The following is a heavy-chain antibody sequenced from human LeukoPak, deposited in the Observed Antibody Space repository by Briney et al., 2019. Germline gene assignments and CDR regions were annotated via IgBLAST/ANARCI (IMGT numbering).Heavy chain of an antibody. J-gene: IGHJ1*01. CDR2: IYPVDPDT. CDR3: ARLDTSGSDCFQY. Sequence: GESLKISCKGSGHSFSNYWIAWVRQMPGKGLEWMGIIYPVDPDTRYSPSFQGQVTISADKSISTAYLQWSSLKASDTAMYFCARLDTSGSDCFQYWGQGTLVTVSS. CDR1: GHSFSNYW. D-gene: IGHD6-19*01. V-gene: IGHV5-51*01.